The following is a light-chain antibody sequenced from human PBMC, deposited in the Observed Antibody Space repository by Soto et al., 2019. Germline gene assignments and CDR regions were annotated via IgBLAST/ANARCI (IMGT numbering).Light chain of an antibody. CDR2: LGT. V-gene: IGLV2-23*01. J-gene: IGLJ3*02. CDR3: CSYAGRTTWV. CDR1: TLDVGSSNF. Sequence: QSALTQPASISGSPGQSITISCTGTTLDVGSSNFVSWYQHHPAKAPKLMIYLGTKLSTGGCNRFSGSLYGNTPSLTIAGLHAEVEADYSCCSYAGRTTWVFGGGTKVTVL.